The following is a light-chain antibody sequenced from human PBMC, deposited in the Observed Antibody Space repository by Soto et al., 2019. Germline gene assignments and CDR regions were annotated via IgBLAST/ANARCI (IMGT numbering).Light chain of an antibody. Sequence: DIQMTQSPSTLSASVGDRVTIACRASQNISSWLAWYQQKPGKAPKLLIYKASTLESWGPSRFIASDSGPEFSLTISSLQPDVFEPSYCQQYNLYSTFGPGTKVDNK. CDR2: KAS. V-gene: IGKV1-5*03. J-gene: IGKJ3*01. CDR3: QQYNLYST. CDR1: QNISSW.